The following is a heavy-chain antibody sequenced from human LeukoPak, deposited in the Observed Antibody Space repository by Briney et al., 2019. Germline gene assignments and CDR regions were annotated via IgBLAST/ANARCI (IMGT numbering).Heavy chain of an antibody. V-gene: IGHV3-7*01. D-gene: IGHD3-22*01. CDR3: ARDGDSSGYYIAFDI. CDR2: IKQDGSEK. Sequence: GGSLRLSCAASGFTFSSYWMSWVRQAPGKGLEWVANIKQDGSEKYYVDSVKGRFTISRDNAKNSLYLQMNSLRAEDTAGYYCARDGDSSGYYIAFDIWGQGTMVTVSS. CDR1: GFTFSSYW. J-gene: IGHJ3*02.